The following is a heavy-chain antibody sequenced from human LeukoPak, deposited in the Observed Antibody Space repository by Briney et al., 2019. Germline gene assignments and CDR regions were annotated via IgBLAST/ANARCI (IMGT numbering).Heavy chain of an antibody. J-gene: IGHJ5*02. D-gene: IGHD6-19*01. V-gene: IGHV3-30*04. Sequence: PGGCLRLSCAASGFTFSSYALDWVRQAPGKGLEWVAFISYDGSSEYYAESVKGRFTISRDNSKNTLYLQMNSLRVEDTAVYYCARGGDSSSWFDPWGQGTLVTVSS. CDR2: ISYDGSSE. CDR1: GFTFSSYA. CDR3: ARGGDSSSWFDP.